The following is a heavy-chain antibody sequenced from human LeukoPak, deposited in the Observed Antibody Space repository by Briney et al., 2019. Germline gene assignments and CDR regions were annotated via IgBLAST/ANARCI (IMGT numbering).Heavy chain of an antibody. V-gene: IGHV3-21*01. J-gene: IGHJ4*02. D-gene: IGHD3-22*01. CDR1: GFTFSSYS. CDR3: ARAGSSGYSFDY. CDR2: ISSSGSYI. Sequence: GGSLRLSCAASGFTFSSYSMNWVRQAPGKGLEWVSSISSSGSYIYYADSVKGRSTISRDNAKNSLYLQMNSLRAEDTAVYYCARAGSSGYSFDYWGQGTLVTVSS.